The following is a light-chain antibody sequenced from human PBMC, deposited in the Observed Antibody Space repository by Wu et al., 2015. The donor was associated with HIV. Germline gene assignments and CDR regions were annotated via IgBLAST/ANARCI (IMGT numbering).Light chain of an antibody. CDR3: QQYNFWPHS. Sequence: IVMTQFPATLSVSPGERVTLSCRSSEIVGTNLAWYQQKPGQAPRLLINGASTRATSIPARFSGSGSGTDFTLTITSLQSEDFAVYFCQQYNFWPHSFGQGTKVEI. CDR2: GAS. CDR1: EIVGTN. J-gene: IGKJ2*03. V-gene: IGKV3-15*01.